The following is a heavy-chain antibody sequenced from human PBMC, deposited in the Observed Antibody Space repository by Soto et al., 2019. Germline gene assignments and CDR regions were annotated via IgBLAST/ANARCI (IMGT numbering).Heavy chain of an antibody. CDR1: GGSISSGDYY. V-gene: IGHV4-30-4*01. J-gene: IGHJ4*02. D-gene: IGHD7-27*01. CDR2: IYYSGST. CDR3: ASPNGLGMEVDY. Sequence: PSETLSLTCTVSGGSISSGDYYWSWIRQPPGKGLEWIGYIYYSGSTYYNPSLKSRVTISVDTSKNQFSLKLSSVTAADTAVYYCASPNGLGMEVDYWGQGTLVTVSS.